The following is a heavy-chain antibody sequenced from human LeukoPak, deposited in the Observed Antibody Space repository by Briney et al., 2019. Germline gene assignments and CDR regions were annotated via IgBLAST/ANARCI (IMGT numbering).Heavy chain of an antibody. J-gene: IGHJ4*02. Sequence: SETLSLTCAVYGGSFSGYYWSWIRQPPGKGLEWIGEINHSGSTNYNPSLKSRVTILVDTSKNQFSLKLSSVTAADTAVYYCARGGGFGNYWGQGTLVTVSS. CDR2: INHSGST. CDR3: ARGGGFGNY. V-gene: IGHV4-34*01. CDR1: GGSFSGYY. D-gene: IGHD3-10*01.